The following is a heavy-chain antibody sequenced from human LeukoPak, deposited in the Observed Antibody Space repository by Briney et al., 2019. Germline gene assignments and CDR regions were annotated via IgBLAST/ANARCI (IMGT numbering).Heavy chain of an antibody. CDR2: ISSSSSYI. Sequence: GGSLRLSCAASGFTFSSYSMNWVRQAPGKGLEWVSSISSSSSYIYYADSVKGRFTISRDNAKNSLYLQMNSLRAEDTAVYYCARDERVNWKPSDYWGQGTLVTVSS. V-gene: IGHV3-21*01. D-gene: IGHD1-20*01. J-gene: IGHJ4*02. CDR1: GFTFSSYS. CDR3: ARDERVNWKPSDY.